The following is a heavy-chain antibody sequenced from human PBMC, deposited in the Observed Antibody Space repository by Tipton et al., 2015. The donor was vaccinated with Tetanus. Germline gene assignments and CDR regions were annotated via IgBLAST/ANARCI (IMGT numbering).Heavy chain of an antibody. CDR2: MNPNSGNT. Sequence: QVQLVQSGAEVKKPGASVKVSCKASGYTFTSYDINWVRQATGQGLEWMGWMNPNSGNTGYAQKFQGRVTMTRNTSISTAYMELSSLRSEDTAVYYCARGPLAARPGKGWFDPWGQGTLVTVSS. V-gene: IGHV1-8*01. CDR1: GYTFTSYD. D-gene: IGHD6-6*01. CDR3: ARGPLAARPGKGWFDP. J-gene: IGHJ5*02.